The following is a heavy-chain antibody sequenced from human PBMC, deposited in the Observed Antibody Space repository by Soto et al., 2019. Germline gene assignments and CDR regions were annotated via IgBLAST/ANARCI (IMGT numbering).Heavy chain of an antibody. CDR2: IIPIFGTA. D-gene: IGHD2-15*01. V-gene: IGHV1-69*06. Sequence: QVQLVQSGAEVKKPGSSVKVSCTASGGTFSSYAISWVRQAPGQGLEWMGGIIPIFGTANYAQKFQGRVTITADKSTSTAYMELSSLRSEDTAVYYCARFRWELRDHAFDIWGQGTMVPVSS. CDR1: GGTFSSYA. CDR3: ARFRWELRDHAFDI. J-gene: IGHJ3*02.